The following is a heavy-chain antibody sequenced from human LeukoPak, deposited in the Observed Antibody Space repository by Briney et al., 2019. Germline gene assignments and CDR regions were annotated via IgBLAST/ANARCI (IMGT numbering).Heavy chain of an antibody. Sequence: PGGSLRLSCAASGFTFSSYAMHWVRQAPGKGLEWVAVISYDGSNKYYADSVKGRFTISRDNSKNTLYLQMNSLRAEDTAVYYCAKTDYYDFWSGYYLLDYWGQGTLVTVSS. D-gene: IGHD3-3*01. V-gene: IGHV3-30-3*01. CDR3: AKTDYYDFWSGYYLLDY. J-gene: IGHJ4*02. CDR2: ISYDGSNK. CDR1: GFTFSSYA.